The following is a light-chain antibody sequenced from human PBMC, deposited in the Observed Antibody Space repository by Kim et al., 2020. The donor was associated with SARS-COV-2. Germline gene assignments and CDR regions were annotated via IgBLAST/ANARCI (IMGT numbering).Light chain of an antibody. CDR3: QQSYSNPLT. CDR1: QRNRRY. J-gene: IGKJ1*01. V-gene: IGKV1-39*01. CDR2: AAS. Sequence: VGDRVTITCRERQRNRRYLKWYQHKPGKDPKFLIDAASSVESGVKTRVSGSGSGTDVNLTISSLQPEDVATYYCQQSYSNPLTCGQGTKVDIK.